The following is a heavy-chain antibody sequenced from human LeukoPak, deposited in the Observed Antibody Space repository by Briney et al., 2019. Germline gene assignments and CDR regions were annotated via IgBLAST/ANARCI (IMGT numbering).Heavy chain of an antibody. CDR2: IIPILGIA. D-gene: IGHD6-13*01. V-gene: IGHV1-69*04. Sequence: ASVKVSCKASGGTFSSYAISWVRQAPGQGLEWMGRIIPILGIANYAQKFQGRVTITADKSTSTAYMELSSLRSEDTAVYYCARSYSSSWINPSYNWFDPWGQGTLVTVSS. CDR3: ARSYSSSWINPSYNWFDP. CDR1: GGTFSSYA. J-gene: IGHJ5*02.